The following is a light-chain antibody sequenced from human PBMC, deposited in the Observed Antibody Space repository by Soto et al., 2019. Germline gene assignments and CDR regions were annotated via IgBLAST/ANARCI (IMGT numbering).Light chain of an antibody. V-gene: IGLV1-47*02. CDR3: AAWDDSLSGLYV. J-gene: IGLJ1*01. Sequence: QSVLTQAPSASGTPVQRVTISCPGSAFKIGSNAVYWYQQVPGTAPKLLIQSSNQRPSGVPDRFSGSKSGTSASLAISGLRSEDEADYYCAAWDDSLSGLYVFGTGTKVTVL. CDR1: AFKIGSNA. CDR2: SSN.